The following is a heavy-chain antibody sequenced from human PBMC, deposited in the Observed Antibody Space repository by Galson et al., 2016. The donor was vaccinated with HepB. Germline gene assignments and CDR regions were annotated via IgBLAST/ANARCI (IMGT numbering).Heavy chain of an antibody. J-gene: IGHJ6*03. V-gene: IGHV3-11*06. CDR3: GRAVEVAESYYMDV. CDR1: GFTFGDYY. D-gene: IGHD2-15*01. Sequence: SLRLSCAASGFTFGDYYMTWIRQAPGKGLQWVAYISGSTIYTNYADSVRGRFTISRDNAKNPLYLQMNSLRAEDTALYYCGRAVEVAESYYMDVWGKGTTVTVSS. CDR2: ISGSTIYT.